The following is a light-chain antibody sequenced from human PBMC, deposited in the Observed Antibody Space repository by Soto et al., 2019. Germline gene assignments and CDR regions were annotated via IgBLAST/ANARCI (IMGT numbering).Light chain of an antibody. CDR3: QQYGTSPRT. CDR1: QSVINNY. J-gene: IGKJ1*01. CDR2: GAY. V-gene: IGKV3-20*01. Sequence: VLTHSPVILYFSPWERSTLSCRASQSVINNYLAWYQQKPGQAPKLLISGAYSRASGIPDRFSGSGSGTDFTLTINRLEPEDFAVYYCQQYGTSPRTFGQGTKVDIK.